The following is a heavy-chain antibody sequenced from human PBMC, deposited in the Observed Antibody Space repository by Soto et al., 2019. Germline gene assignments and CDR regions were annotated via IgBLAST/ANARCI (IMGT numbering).Heavy chain of an antibody. CDR2: IYYSGST. CDR3: ARAPAPNYDFWSGGRPPPLFDY. V-gene: IGHV4-31*03. D-gene: IGHD3-3*01. Sequence: TSETLSLTCTVSGGSISSGGYYWSWIRQHPGKGLEWIGYIYYSGSTYYNPSLKSRVTISVDTSKNQFSLKLSSVTAADTAVYYCARAPAPNYDFWSGGRPPPLFDYWGQGTLVTVSS. J-gene: IGHJ4*02. CDR1: GGSISSGGYY.